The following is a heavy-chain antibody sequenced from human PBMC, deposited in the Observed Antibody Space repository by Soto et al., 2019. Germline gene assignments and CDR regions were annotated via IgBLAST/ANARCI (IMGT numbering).Heavy chain of an antibody. CDR3: ARLPGYCSGDSCRIDY. CDR1: GFTFSTFD. J-gene: IGHJ4*02. CDR2: IRGTDGST. D-gene: IGHD2-15*01. Sequence: GGSLRLSCAASGFTFSTFDMTWVRQAPGKGLEWVSIIRGTDGSTYYADSVKGRFTISRDNSKNTLYLQMNSLTAADTAVYFCARLPGYCSGDSCRIDYWGQGTLVTVSS. V-gene: IGHV3-23*01.